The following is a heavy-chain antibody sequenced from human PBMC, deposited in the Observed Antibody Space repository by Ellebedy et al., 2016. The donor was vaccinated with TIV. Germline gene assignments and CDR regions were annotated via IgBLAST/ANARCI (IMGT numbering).Heavy chain of an antibody. Sequence: GESLKISXAASGFTFSSYWMSWVRQAPGKGLEWVANIKQDGSEKYYVDSVKGRFTISRDNAKNSLYLQMNSLRAEDTAVYYCARDLDFGVPERYYYGMDVWGQGTTVTVSS. CDR2: IKQDGSEK. V-gene: IGHV3-7*03. CDR1: GFTFSSYW. J-gene: IGHJ6*02. CDR3: ARDLDFGVPERYYYGMDV. D-gene: IGHD3-3*01.